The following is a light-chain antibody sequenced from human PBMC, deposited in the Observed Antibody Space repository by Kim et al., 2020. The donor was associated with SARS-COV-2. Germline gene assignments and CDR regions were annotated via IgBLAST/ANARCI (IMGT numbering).Light chain of an antibody. Sequence: DIQMTQSPSSLSASVGDRVTIACRTSQNINSHLNLYHQKPGRAPKLLIYAASTLQGGVPSRFSGSGSETDFTLTISSLQPEAFATYFCQQTYISTFAFGPGTQVDI. CDR2: AAS. CDR3: QQTYISTFA. CDR1: QNINSH. J-gene: IGKJ3*01. V-gene: IGKV1-39*01.